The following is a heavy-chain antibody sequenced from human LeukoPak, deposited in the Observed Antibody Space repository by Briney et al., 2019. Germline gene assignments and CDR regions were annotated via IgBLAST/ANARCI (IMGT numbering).Heavy chain of an antibody. CDR1: GFTFRNHG. Sequence: GRSLRLSCAASGFTFRNHGMHWIRQAPGKGLEWVAIIWYDGSNKYYAASVNGRFTISRDNSKNTLYLQMNSLRDDDTAVYYCAKAMWESGDYYFDYWGQGTLVTVSS. D-gene: IGHD1-26*01. J-gene: IGHJ4*02. CDR2: IWYDGSNK. CDR3: AKAMWESGDYYFDY. V-gene: IGHV3-33*06.